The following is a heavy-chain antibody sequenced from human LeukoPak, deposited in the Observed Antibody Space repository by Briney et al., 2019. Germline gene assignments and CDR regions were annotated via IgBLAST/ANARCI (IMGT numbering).Heavy chain of an antibody. Sequence: GRSLRLSCAASGFTFSSYGMHWVRQAPGKGLEWVAVIWYDGSNKYYADSVKGRFTISRDNSKNTLYLQMNSLRAEDTAVYYCARVGYSYALYYFGYWGQGTLVTVSS. V-gene: IGHV3-33*01. CDR3: ARVGYSYALYYFGY. D-gene: IGHD5-18*01. CDR1: GFTFSSYG. J-gene: IGHJ4*02. CDR2: IWYDGSNK.